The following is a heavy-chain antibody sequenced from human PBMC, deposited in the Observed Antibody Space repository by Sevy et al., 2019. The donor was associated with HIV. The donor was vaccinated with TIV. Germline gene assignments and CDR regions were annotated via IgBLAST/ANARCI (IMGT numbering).Heavy chain of an antibody. CDR2: IYSGTNT. D-gene: IGHD3-22*01. CDR1: GFNVSSNY. J-gene: IGHJ6*02. V-gene: IGHV3-53*01. CDR3: ARDRITYYYDSSGYYTSGYGMDV. Sequence: GGSLRLSCAASGFNVSSNYMNWVRQAPGKGLEWVSVIYSGTNTYYADSVKGCITISSDTSKNRLYLHMNILKGEDTVVYYCARDRITYYYDSSGYYTSGYGMDVWGQGTTVTVSS.